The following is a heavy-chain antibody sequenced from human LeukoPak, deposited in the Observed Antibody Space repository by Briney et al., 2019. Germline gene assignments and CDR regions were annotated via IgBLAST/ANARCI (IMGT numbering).Heavy chain of an antibody. CDR2: IHYTGST. D-gene: IGHD5-12*01. CDR1: GGSLNSDY. V-gene: IGHV4-59*01. Sequence: KASESLSLTCTVAGGSLNSDYWTWIRRLPGEGPEYIGYIHYTGSTHYIPSLMSRVIISVDTSINQFSLKVSSVTAADTAVYYCARLPRGAFDIWGQGTMVTVSS. CDR3: ARLPRGAFDI. J-gene: IGHJ3*02.